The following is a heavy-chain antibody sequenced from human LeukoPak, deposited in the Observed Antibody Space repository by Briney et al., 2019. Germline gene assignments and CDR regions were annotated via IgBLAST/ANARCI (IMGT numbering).Heavy chain of an antibody. CDR1: GFIFSSYA. J-gene: IGHJ5*02. D-gene: IGHD3-10*01. Sequence: GGSLRLSCAASGFIFSSYAMSWVRQAPGKGLEWISYISSSSLAIYYSDSVKGRFTISRDNVENSLYLQMNTLRAEDTAVYYCARSGHYGAGSYYSLNGFDPWGQGTLVTVSS. CDR3: ARSGHYGAGSYYSLNGFDP. V-gene: IGHV3-48*04. CDR2: ISSSSLAI.